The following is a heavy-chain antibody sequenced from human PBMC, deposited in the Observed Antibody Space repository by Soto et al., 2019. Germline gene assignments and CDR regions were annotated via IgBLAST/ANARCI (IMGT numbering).Heavy chain of an antibody. D-gene: IGHD3-10*01. CDR2: IYYSGNT. CDR1: GGSISSGDSY. CDR3: ARRYGGGFDY. J-gene: IGHJ4*02. V-gene: IGHV4-30-4*08. Sequence: SETLSLTCTVSGGSISSGDSYWNWIRQHPGKGLEWIGYIYYSGNTYYNPSLKSRVTMSVDTSKNQFSLKLSSVTAADTAVYYCARRYGGGFDYWGPGTLVTVSS.